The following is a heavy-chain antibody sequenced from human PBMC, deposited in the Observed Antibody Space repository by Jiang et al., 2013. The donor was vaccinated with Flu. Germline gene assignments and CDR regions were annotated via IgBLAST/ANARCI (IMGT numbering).Heavy chain of an antibody. CDR2: IWYDGSNK. CDR3: AKEGGYYYMDV. CDR1: GFTFSSYG. J-gene: IGHJ6*03. D-gene: IGHD2-15*01. V-gene: IGHV3-30*18. Sequence: GVVQPGRSLRLSCAASGFTFSSYGMHWVRQAPGKGLEWVAVIWYDGSNKYYADSVKGRFTISRDNSKNTLYLQMNSLRAEDTAVYYCAKEGGYYYMDVWGKGTTVTVSS.